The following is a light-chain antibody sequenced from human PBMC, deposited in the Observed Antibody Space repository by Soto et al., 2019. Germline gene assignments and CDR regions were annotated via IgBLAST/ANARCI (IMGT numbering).Light chain of an antibody. CDR1: QSANSNY. J-gene: IGKJ4*01. V-gene: IGKV3-20*01. Sequence: EIVLTQSPGTLSLSPGERATLSCRASQSANSNYSAWYQHKPGQAPRLLIYAPFTRATGIPDRLSGSGAGTYFTLTGSRLEPEVFAVYYCQQYGSSPPLIVGGGTKVESK. CDR3: QQYGSSPPLI. CDR2: APF.